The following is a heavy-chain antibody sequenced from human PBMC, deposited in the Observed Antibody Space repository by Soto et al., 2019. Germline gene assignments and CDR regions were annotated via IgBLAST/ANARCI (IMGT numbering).Heavy chain of an antibody. V-gene: IGHV1-69*02. J-gene: IGHJ6*03. D-gene: IGHD6-6*01. CDR1: GGTFSSYT. CDR2: IIPILGIA. Sequence: QVQLVQSGAEVKKPGSSVKVSCKASGGTFSSYTISWVRQAPGQGLEWMGRIIPILGIANYAQKFQGRVTITADKSTSTAYMELSSLRSEDTAVYYCARSSIAARDYSYYMDVWGKGTTVTVSS. CDR3: ARSSIAARDYSYYMDV.